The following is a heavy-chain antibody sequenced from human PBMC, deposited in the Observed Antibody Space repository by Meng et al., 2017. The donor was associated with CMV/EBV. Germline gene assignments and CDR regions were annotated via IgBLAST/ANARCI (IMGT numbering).Heavy chain of an antibody. Sequence: GGSLRLSCAASGFTFSGSAMHWVRQASGKGLEWVGRIRSKANSYATAYAASVKGRFTISRDDSKNTAYLQMNSLKTEDTAVYYCTRIDGVGDPCWGQETLVTVSS. D-gene: IGHD3-10*01. J-gene: IGHJ4*02. CDR2: IRSKANSYAT. CDR3: TRIDGVGDPC. V-gene: IGHV3-73*01. CDR1: GFTFSGSA.